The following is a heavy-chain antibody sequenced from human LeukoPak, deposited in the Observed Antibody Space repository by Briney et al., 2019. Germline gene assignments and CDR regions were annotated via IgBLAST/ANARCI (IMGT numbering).Heavy chain of an antibody. J-gene: IGHJ4*02. CDR2: IDYDSSHI. Sequence: PGGSLRLSCAASGFTFSTSAMNWVRQVPGKGLEWVSSIDYDSSHIYYAASVRGRFTISRDKARDSVYLQMDSLRVEDTAVYYCTRDALRYLRVGHYDYWRQGTLVAVSS. D-gene: IGHD3-9*01. V-gene: IGHV3-21*01. CDR1: GFTFSTSA. CDR3: TRDALRYLRVGHYDY.